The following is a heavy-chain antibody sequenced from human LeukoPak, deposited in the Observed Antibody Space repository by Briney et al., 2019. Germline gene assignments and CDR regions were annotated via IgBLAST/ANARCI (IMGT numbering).Heavy chain of an antibody. J-gene: IGHJ4*02. CDR3: ARRYCSDGSCYSIDY. D-gene: IGHD2-15*01. Sequence: PGGSLRLSCAASGFTFNNYWMSWVRQAPGKGLEWVANINKDGSEKYYVDSVKGRFTISRDNSLYLQMNSLRAEDTAVYYCARRYCSDGSCYSIDYWGQGTLVTVSP. V-gene: IGHV3-7*01. CDR2: INKDGSEK. CDR1: GFTFNNYW.